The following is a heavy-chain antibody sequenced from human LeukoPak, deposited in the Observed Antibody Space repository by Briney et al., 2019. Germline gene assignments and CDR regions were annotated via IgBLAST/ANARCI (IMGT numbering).Heavy chain of an antibody. CDR2: MNSDGRST. J-gene: IGHJ1*01. CDR1: GFTFSSYW. D-gene: IGHD6-13*01. V-gene: IGHV3-74*01. Sequence: GGSLRLSCAASGFTFSSYWMHWVRQAPGKGLVWVSRMNSDGRSTSYADSVKGRVTISGANAKNTLYLQMNSLRPEDTAVSYCPKGPAAGHWGQGPLVTVSS. CDR3: PKGPAAGH.